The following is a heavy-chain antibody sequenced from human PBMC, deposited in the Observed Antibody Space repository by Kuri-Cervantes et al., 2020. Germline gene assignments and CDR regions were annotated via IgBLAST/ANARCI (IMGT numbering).Heavy chain of an antibody. CDR3: AKDLSSIAARRGMYYGMDV. D-gene: IGHD6-6*01. J-gene: IGHJ6*02. CDR1: GFTFSNYW. Sequence: GGSLRLSCLASGFTFSNYWMSWARLTPGKGLEWVANIGRDGNEKFYVDSVKGRFTISRDNAKNSLYLQMNSLRSEDTALYYCAKDLSSIAARRGMYYGMDVWGQGTTVTVSS. CDR2: IGRDGNEK. V-gene: IGHV3-7*03.